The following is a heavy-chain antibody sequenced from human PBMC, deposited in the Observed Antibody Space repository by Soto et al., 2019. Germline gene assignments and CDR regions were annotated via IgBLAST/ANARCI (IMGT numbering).Heavy chain of an antibody. V-gene: IGHV3-21*01. CDR2: ISSSSSYI. D-gene: IGHD6-13*01. Sequence: GGSLRLSCAASGFTFSSYSMNWVRQAPGKGLEWVSSISSSSSYIYYADPVKGRFTISRDNAKNSLYLQMNSLRAEDTAVYYCARCEGGSSSWYYYYGMDVWGQGTTVTVSS. CDR1: GFTFSSYS. CDR3: ARCEGGSSSWYYYYGMDV. J-gene: IGHJ6*02.